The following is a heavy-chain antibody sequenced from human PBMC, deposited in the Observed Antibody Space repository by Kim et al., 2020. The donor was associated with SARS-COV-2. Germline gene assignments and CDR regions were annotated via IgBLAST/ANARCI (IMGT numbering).Heavy chain of an antibody. D-gene: IGHD5-18*01. CDR3: ARGLIGYKVSYYDYGLDV. V-gene: IGHV4-34*01. J-gene: IGHJ6*02. CDR1: GASFSDYY. Sequence: SETLSLICAVYGASFSDYYWSWIRQPPGKGLEWIGEINHSGSTNYNSSLKSRVTISLDTSKSQFSLNLRSVTAADTAVYYCARGLIGYKVSYYDYGLDVWGQGTTVTVSS. CDR2: INHSGST.